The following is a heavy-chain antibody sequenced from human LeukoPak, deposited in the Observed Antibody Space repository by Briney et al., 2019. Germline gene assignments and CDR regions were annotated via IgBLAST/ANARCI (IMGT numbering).Heavy chain of an antibody. CDR1: GFTFSSYG. V-gene: IGHV3-30*18. J-gene: IGHJ6*02. CDR2: ISYDGSNK. CDR3: AEDTYYYGSGSYPIPIYYYYYGMDV. D-gene: IGHD3-10*01. Sequence: GGSLRLSCAASGFTFSSYGMHWVRQAPGKGLEWVAVISYDGSNKYYADSVKGRFTISRDNSKNTLYLQMNSLRAEDTAVYYCAEDTYYYGSGSYPIPIYYYYYGMDVWGQGTTVTVSS.